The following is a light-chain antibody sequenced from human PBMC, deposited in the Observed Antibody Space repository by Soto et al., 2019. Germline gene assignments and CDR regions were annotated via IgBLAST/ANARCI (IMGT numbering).Light chain of an antibody. V-gene: IGLV3-21*04. CDR3: QVWDSSSDHFVV. CDR1: NIGSKS. J-gene: IGLJ2*01. CDR2: YDS. Sequence: SYELTQPPSVSVAPGQTARITCGGNNIGSKSVHWYQQKPGQAPVLVIYYDSDRPSGIPERFSGSNSGNTATLTISRVEAGDEDEYYCQVWDSSSDHFVVFGGGTKLTVL.